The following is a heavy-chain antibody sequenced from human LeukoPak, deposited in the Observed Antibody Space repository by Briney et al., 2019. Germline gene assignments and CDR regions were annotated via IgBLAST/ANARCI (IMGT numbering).Heavy chain of an antibody. Sequence: PSQTLSLTCTVSGGSISSGSYYWSWIRQPAGKGLEWIGRIYTSGSTNYNPSLKSRVTISVDTSKNQFSLKLSSVTAADTAVYYCARGPFVYYGSGTRNFDYWGQGTLVTVSS. D-gene: IGHD3-10*01. J-gene: IGHJ4*02. CDR3: ARGPFVYYGSGTRNFDY. CDR1: GGSISSGSYY. CDR2: IYTSGST. V-gene: IGHV4-61*02.